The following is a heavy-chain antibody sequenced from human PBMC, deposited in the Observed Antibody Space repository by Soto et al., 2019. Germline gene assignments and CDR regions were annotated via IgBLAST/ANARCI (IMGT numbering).Heavy chain of an antibody. Sequence: SQTLSLPCAISGDSVSSNSATWNWIRPSPSRGLEWLGRTYYRSRWFNEYALSVKSRITINPDTSKNQFSLQLNSVTPEDTAMYYCAITRVPGVIEYWGQGTLVTVSS. CDR2: TYYRSRWFN. D-gene: IGHD3-16*01. V-gene: IGHV6-1*01. CDR3: AITRVPGVIEY. J-gene: IGHJ4*02. CDR1: GDSVSSNSAT.